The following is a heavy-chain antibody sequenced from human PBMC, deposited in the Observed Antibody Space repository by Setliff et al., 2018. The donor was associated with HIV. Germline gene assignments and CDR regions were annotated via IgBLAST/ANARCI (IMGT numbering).Heavy chain of an antibody. Sequence: PGGSLRLSCAASGFMFDTYGMHWVRQAPGKGLEWVAVIWSDGSNEYYADSVRGRFTISRDNSKNTLFLQMNSLRPEDTAVYYCVKDREHYSASGGYPKGILDFDYWGQGTLVTVSS. CDR3: VKDREHYSASGGYPKGILDFDY. CDR1: GFMFDTYG. J-gene: IGHJ4*02. V-gene: IGHV3-30*02. D-gene: IGHD3-22*01. CDR2: IWSDGSNE.